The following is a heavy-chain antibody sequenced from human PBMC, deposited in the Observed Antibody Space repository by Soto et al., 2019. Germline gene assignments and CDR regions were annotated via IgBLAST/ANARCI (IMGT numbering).Heavy chain of an antibody. CDR1: GGSISSYY. Sequence: PSETLSLTCTVSGGSISSYYWSWIRQPPGKGLEWIGYIYSTGGTYSNPSLKSRVTILLDKSKNQFSLKLNSVTAADTAIYYCARERVSWFGDLLPLGLDVWGQGTMVTVSS. D-gene: IGHD3-10*01. CDR3: ARERVSWFGDLLPLGLDV. J-gene: IGHJ6*02. V-gene: IGHV4-59*12. CDR2: IYSTGGT.